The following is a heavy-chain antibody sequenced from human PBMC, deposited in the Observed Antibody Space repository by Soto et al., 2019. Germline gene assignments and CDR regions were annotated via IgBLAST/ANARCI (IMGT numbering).Heavy chain of an antibody. CDR2: INHSGST. Sequence: SETLSLTCAVYGGSFSGYYWSWIRQPPGKGLEWIGEINHSGSTNYNPSLKSRVTISVDTSKNQFSLKLSSVTAADTAVYYCARGEQQLALFDYWGQGTLVTVSS. V-gene: IGHV4-34*01. CDR3: ARGEQQLALFDY. J-gene: IGHJ4*02. D-gene: IGHD6-13*01. CDR1: GGSFSGYY.